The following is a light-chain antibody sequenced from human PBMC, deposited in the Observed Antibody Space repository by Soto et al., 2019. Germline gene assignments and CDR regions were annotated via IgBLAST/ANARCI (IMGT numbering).Light chain of an antibody. CDR1: TGAVTSRHY. Sequence: QAVVTQEPSVTVSPGGTVTLTCGSSTGAVTSRHYPYWFQQKPGQAPRTLIYDTRNRHSWAPARFSGSVLGGKAALTLSGAQPEDDAVYYCLLSFDAARRVSGPGTKVTVL. J-gene: IGLJ1*01. CDR2: DTR. V-gene: IGLV7-46*01. CDR3: LLSFDAARRV.